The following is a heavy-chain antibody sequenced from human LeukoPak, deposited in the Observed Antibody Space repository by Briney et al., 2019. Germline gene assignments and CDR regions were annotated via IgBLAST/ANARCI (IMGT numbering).Heavy chain of an antibody. CDR1: GYTFTSYG. V-gene: IGHV1-18*01. J-gene: IGHJ6*02. CDR3: ARDADPRGYSGYDLVGYYYYGMDV. D-gene: IGHD5-12*01. CDR2: ISAYNGKT. Sequence: ASVKVSRKASGYTFTSYGISWVRQAPGQGLDWMGWISAYNGKTNYAQKLQGRVTMTTDTSTSTAYMELRSLRSDDTAVYYCARDADPRGYSGYDLVGYYYYGMDVWGQGTTVTVSS.